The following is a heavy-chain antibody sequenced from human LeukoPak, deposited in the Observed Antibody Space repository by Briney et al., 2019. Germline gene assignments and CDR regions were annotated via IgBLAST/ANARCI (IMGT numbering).Heavy chain of an antibody. V-gene: IGHV5-51*01. CDR3: ARSSDPGYSSSWQH. D-gene: IGHD6-13*01. Sequence: GESLKISCEGSGYSFSTYWIGWVRQMPGKGLGWMVITYPGDSDTRYSPSFQGQVTISADKSVTTAYLQWSSLKASDTAMYYCARSSDPGYSSSWQHWGQGTLVTVPS. J-gene: IGHJ1*01. CDR1: GYSFSTYW. CDR2: TYPGDSDT.